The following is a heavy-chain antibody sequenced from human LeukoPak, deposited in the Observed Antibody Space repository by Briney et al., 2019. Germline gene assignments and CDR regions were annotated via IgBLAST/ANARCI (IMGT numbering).Heavy chain of an antibody. D-gene: IGHD5-24*01. CDR1: GYTFTSYG. J-gene: IGHJ4*02. V-gene: IGHV1-18*01. Sequence: ASVKVSCKASGYTFTSYGIGWVRQAPGQGLEWMGWISGYNGNTKYAQKFQGTVTMTTDTSTSTAYMELRSRRFDDTAVYYCARDRSGMGTYFDYWGQGTLVTVSS. CDR2: ISGYNGNT. CDR3: ARDRSGMGTYFDY.